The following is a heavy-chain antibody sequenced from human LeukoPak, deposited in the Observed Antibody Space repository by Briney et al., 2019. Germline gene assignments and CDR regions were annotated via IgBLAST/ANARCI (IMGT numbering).Heavy chain of an antibody. D-gene: IGHD6-19*01. J-gene: IGHJ3*02. V-gene: IGHV4-59*01. CDR2: IYYSGST. CDR1: GVSISSYY. Sequence: PSETLSLTCTVSGVSISSYYWSWIRQPPGKGLEWIGYIYYSGSTNYNPSLKSRVTISADTSKNQFPLKLSSVTAADTAVYYCASPALYSSGWYGHDAFDIWGQGTMVTVSS. CDR3: ASPALYSSGWYGHDAFDI.